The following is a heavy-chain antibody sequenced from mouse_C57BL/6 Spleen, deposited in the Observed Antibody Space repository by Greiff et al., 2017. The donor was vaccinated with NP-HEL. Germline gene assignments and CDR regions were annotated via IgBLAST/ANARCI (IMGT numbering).Heavy chain of an antibody. Sequence: QVQLQQSGPELVKPGASVKISCKASGYAFSSSWMNWVKQRPGKGLEWIGRIYPGDGDTNYNGKFKGKATLTADKSSSTAYMQLSSLTSEDSAVYFCARRDTTVDYWGQGTTLTVSS. CDR1: GYAFSSSW. V-gene: IGHV1-82*01. CDR2: IYPGDGDT. J-gene: IGHJ2*01. D-gene: IGHD1-1*01. CDR3: ARRDTTVDY.